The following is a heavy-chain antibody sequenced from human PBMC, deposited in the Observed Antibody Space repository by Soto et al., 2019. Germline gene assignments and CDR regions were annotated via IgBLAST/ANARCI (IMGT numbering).Heavy chain of an antibody. CDR2: IWYDGRNK. D-gene: IGHD6-6*01. CDR3: AREYIAARKKRGGMDV. Sequence: QVQLVESGGGVVQPGRSLRLSCAASGFTFSSYGMHWVRQAPGKGLEWVAVIWYDGRNKYYADSVKGRFTISRDNSKNTLYLQMNSLRAEDTAVYYCAREYIAARKKRGGMDVWGQGTTVTVSS. V-gene: IGHV3-33*01. CDR1: GFTFSSYG. J-gene: IGHJ6*02.